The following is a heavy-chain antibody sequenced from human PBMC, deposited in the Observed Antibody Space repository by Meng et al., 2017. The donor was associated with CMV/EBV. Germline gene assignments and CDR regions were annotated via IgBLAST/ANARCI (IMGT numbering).Heavy chain of an antibody. D-gene: IGHD5-18*01. CDR2: IIPILGIA. Sequence: SMKVSCKASGGTFSSYAISWVRQAPGQGLEWMGGIIPILGIANYAQKFQGRVTITADKSTSTAYMELSSLRSEDTAVYYCARDPRRGYSYGGWGQGTLVTVSS. J-gene: IGHJ4*02. CDR1: GGTFSSYA. CDR3: ARDPRRGYSYGG. V-gene: IGHV1-69*10.